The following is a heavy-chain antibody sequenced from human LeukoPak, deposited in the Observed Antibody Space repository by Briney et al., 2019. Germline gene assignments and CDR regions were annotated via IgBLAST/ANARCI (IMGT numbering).Heavy chain of an antibody. V-gene: IGHV1-3*04. CDR3: ARDRYFPTPETNDLYYYYNGMDI. J-gene: IGHJ6*02. CDR1: GYTFTNYA. D-gene: IGHD3-16*02. Sequence: ASVKVSCKPSGYTFTNYAIHWVRQAPGQGLEWMGWISTGDGDTKYSQKFQGRVTITRDTSASTAYMALRSLRSEDTAIYYCARDRYFPTPETNDLYYYYNGMDIWGQGTTVTVSS. CDR2: ISTGDGDT.